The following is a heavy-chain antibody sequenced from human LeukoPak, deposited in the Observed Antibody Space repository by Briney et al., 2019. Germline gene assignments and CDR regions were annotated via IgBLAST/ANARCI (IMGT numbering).Heavy chain of an antibody. V-gene: IGHV4-4*02. CDR2: IYHSGGT. CDR1: GGSISRSNW. CDR3: AREDYDDSGAWYFDL. Sequence: PSGTLSLTCAVSGGSISRSNWWSWVRQPPGKGLEWIGEIYHSGGTNYNPALKSRVTISVDKSKNQFSLKLSSVTAADTAVYYCAREDYDDSGAWYFDLWGRGTLVTVSS. D-gene: IGHD3-3*01. J-gene: IGHJ2*01.